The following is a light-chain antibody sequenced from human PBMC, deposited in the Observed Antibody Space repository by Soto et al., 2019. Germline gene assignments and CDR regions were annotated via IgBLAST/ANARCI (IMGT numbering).Light chain of an antibody. V-gene: IGLV2-14*01. Sequence: QSALTQPASVSGSPGQSITISCTGTSSDVGGYNYVSWYQQHPGKAPKLMIYDVSNRPSGVSNRFSGSKSGNTASLTISGLQAVDEADYYCSSYTSSSLVFGGGTKVTVL. CDR2: DVS. J-gene: IGLJ2*01. CDR3: SSYTSSSLV. CDR1: SSDVGGYNY.